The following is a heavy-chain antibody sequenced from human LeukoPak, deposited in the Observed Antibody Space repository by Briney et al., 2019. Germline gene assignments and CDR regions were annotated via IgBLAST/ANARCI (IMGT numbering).Heavy chain of an antibody. CDR2: IYTSGST. CDR1: GSSISSYY. D-gene: IGHD2-2*01. J-gene: IGHJ3*02. V-gene: IGHV4-4*07. Sequence: SSETLSLTCTVSGSSISSYYWSWIRQPAGKGLEWIGRIYTSGSTNYNPSLKSRVTMSVDTSKNQFSLKLSSVTAADTAVYYCAREYCSSTSCLGRNAFDIWGQGTMVTVSS. CDR3: AREYCSSTSCLGRNAFDI.